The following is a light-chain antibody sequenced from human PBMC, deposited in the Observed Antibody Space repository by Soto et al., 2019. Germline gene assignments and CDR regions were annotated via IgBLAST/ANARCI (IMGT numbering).Light chain of an antibody. CDR3: QHYSKWPIP. J-gene: IGKJ5*01. CDR2: GIS. Sequence: ELVMSQSPATFSVSPRESATLSCRASQSVNSNYLAWYQQHPGQPPRLLIYGISTRATGIPARFSGSGSGTEFSLTISSLQSEDFAVYYCQHYSKWPIPFGQGTRPAI. CDR1: QSVNSN. V-gene: IGKV3-15*01.